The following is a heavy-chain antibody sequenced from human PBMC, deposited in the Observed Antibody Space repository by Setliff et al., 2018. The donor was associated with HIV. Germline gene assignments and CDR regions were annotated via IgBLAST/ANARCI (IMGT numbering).Heavy chain of an antibody. CDR1: GISINGYY. Sequence: SETLSLTCSVSGISINGYYWSWIRQSPRTRLEWIGYVSSIGNTNYNPSLKSRVTISVDTSKTQFSLKLSSVTAADTAVYYCARHAPRNHDLAGVFYPYYMDVWGKGTTVTVSS. J-gene: IGHJ6*03. CDR2: VSSIGNT. V-gene: IGHV4-59*08. D-gene: IGHD1-1*01. CDR3: ARHAPRNHDLAGVFYPYYMDV.